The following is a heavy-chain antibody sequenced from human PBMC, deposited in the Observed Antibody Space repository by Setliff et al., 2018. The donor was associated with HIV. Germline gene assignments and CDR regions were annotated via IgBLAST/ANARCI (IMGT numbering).Heavy chain of an antibody. CDR3: ARPGGSYGDYGWYLRF. Sequence: GGSLRLSCAASGFTVSRFYMSWVRQAPGKGLEWVSVIYSDGSSYYADSVRGRFTISRDNYKNTLYLQMNSLRVEDTAMYYCARPGGSYGDYGWYLRFWGQGTLVTVSS. CDR1: GFTVSRFY. V-gene: IGHV3-53*05. CDR2: IYSDGSS. D-gene: IGHD4-17*01. J-gene: IGHJ4*02.